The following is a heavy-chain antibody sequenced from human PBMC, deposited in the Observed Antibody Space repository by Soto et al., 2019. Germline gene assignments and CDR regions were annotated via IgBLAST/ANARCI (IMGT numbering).Heavy chain of an antibody. CDR3: ARGMGRYFDL. Sequence: SETLSLTCTVSGDSISNFYWSWIRQPAGKGLESLGRLSSSGRSNYNPSLQSRVAMSLDTSKNQFSLRLTSLTAADTAVYSCARGMGRYFDLWGRGTLVTVSS. V-gene: IGHV4-4*07. D-gene: IGHD2-8*01. CDR2: LSSSGRS. CDR1: GDSISNFY. J-gene: IGHJ2*01.